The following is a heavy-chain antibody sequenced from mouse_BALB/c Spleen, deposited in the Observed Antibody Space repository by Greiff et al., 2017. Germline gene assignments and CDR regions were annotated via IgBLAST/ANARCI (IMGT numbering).Heavy chain of an antibody. Sequence: VKLVESGAELARPGASVKLSCKASGYTFTSYWMQWVKQRPGQGLEWIGAIYPGDGDTRYTQKFKGKATLTADKSSSTAYMQLSSLASEDSAVYYCAREGTTAAWFAYWGQGTLVTVSA. CDR2: IYPGDGDT. D-gene: IGHD1-2*01. CDR1: GYTFTSYW. CDR3: AREGTTAAWFAY. V-gene: IGHV1-87*01. J-gene: IGHJ3*01.